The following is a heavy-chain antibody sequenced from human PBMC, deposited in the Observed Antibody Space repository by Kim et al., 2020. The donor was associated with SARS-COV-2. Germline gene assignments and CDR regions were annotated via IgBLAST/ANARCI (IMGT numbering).Heavy chain of an antibody. D-gene: IGHD1-1*01. Sequence: GGSLRLSCVASGFTFGIYAMSWVRQAPGKGLEWVSVISGGGVNKYYADSVKGRFTISRDNSKNTLFLQMNSLRDEDTALYYCAKEVSVGHYNHYYYYCV. CDR1: GFTFGIYA. CDR2: ISGGGVNK. V-gene: IGHV3-23*01. CDR3: AKEVSVGHYNHYYYYCV. J-gene: IGHJ6*01.